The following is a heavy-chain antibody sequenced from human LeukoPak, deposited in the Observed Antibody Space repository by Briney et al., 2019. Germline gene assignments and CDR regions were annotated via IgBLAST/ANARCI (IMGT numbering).Heavy chain of an antibody. CDR1: GFTLSSYE. Sequence: GGSLRLSCAASGFTLSSYEMNWVRQAPGKGLEWVSSISGSSSYIYYADSVKGRFTISRDNAKNSLYLQMNSLRAEDTAVYYCAREASGSYKFAFDIWGQGTMVTVSS. CDR3: AREASGSYKFAFDI. D-gene: IGHD1-26*01. J-gene: IGHJ3*02. V-gene: IGHV3-21*01. CDR2: ISGSSSYI.